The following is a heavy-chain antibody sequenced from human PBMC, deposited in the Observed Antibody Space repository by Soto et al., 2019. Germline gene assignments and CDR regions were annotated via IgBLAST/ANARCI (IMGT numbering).Heavy chain of an antibody. CDR1: RFTFSSYA. J-gene: IGHJ5*02. CDR3: AKGHVVVAAVNWFDL. Sequence: GGSLRLRCAASRFTFSSYAMSWVHQAPEKGLEWVSAISGSGGSTYYADSVKGRFTISRDNSKKTLYLQMNSRRAEDTAVYYCAKGHVVVAAVNWFDLWGQGTLVT. CDR2: ISGSGGST. D-gene: IGHD2-15*01. V-gene: IGHV3-23*01.